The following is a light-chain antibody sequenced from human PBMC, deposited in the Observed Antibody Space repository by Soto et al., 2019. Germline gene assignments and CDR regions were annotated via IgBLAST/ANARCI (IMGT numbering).Light chain of an antibody. CDR1: QTISSW. CDR2: KAS. CDR3: QHYNSYSEA. V-gene: IGKV1-5*03. Sequence: DIQMTQSPSTLSGSVGDRVTITCRASQTISSWLAWYQQKPGKAPKLLIYKASTLKSGVPSRFSGSGSATESTLTISSLQPDDFATYYCQHYNSYSEAFGQGTKVDIK. J-gene: IGKJ1*01.